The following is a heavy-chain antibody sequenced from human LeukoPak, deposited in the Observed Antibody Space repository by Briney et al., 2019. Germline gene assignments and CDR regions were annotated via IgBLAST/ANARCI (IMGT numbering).Heavy chain of an antibody. J-gene: IGHJ4*02. CDR2: ISSSSSYI. Sequence: GGSLRLSCAASGFTFSSYSMNWVRQAPGKGLEWVSSISSSSSYIYYADSVKGRFTISRDNAKNSLYLQMNSLRAEDTAVYYSAVYYYGSGSYRREASDYWGQGTLVTVSS. CDR1: GFTFSSYS. CDR3: AVYYYGSGSYRREASDY. V-gene: IGHV3-21*01. D-gene: IGHD3-10*01.